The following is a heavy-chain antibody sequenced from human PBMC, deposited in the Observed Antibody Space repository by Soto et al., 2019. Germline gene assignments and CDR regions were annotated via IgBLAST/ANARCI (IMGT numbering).Heavy chain of an antibody. V-gene: IGHV3-7*01. D-gene: IGHD2-8*02. CDR3: AREHWWRFDP. CDR2: ITSDGSAK. Sequence: EVQLVESGGGLVQPGGSLRLSCAASGFTFYTDWMSWVRQAPGKWLEWVATITSDGSAKYYVDSVKGRFTISRDNARNSLYLQMNGLRAEDTAVYYCAREHWWRFDPWGQGTLVTVSS. J-gene: IGHJ5*02. CDR1: GFTFYTDW.